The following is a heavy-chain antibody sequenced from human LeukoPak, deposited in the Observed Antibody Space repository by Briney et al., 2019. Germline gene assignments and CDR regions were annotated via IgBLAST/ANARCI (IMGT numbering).Heavy chain of an antibody. CDR3: ATSRAEL. J-gene: IGHJ2*01. Sequence: SETLSLTCTVSGGSISSYYWSWIRQPPGKGLEWIGYIYYSGSTNYNSSLKSRVTISVDTSKNQFSLKLSSVTAADTAVYYCATSRAELWGRGTLVTVSS. D-gene: IGHD2-2*01. CDR2: IYYSGST. CDR1: GGSISSYY. V-gene: IGHV4-59*08.